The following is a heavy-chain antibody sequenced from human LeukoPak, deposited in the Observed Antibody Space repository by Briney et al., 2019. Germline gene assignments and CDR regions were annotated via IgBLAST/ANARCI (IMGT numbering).Heavy chain of an antibody. CDR1: GFIFSSYA. CDR3: AKEVVVVPAAMLDY. CDR2: ISGSGGST. Sequence: GGSLRLSCAASGFIFSSYAMSWVRQAPGKGLEWVSAISGSGGSTYYADSVKGRFTISRDNSKNTLYLQMNSLRAEDTAVYYCAKEVVVVPAAMLDYWGQGTLVTVSS. D-gene: IGHD2-2*01. J-gene: IGHJ4*02. V-gene: IGHV3-23*01.